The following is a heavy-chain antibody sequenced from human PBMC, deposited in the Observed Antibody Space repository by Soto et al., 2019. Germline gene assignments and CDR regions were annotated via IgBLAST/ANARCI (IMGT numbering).Heavy chain of an antibody. J-gene: IGHJ4*02. CDR1: GGTFSSYA. Sequence: QVQLVQSGAEVKKPGSSVKVSCKASGGTFSSYAISWVRQAPGQGLEWMGGIIPIFGTANYAQKFQGRVTITADESTGAAYREMSSLRSEDTAVDYCAIEGWELLGGGGYWGQGALVTVSS. CDR3: AIEGWELLGGGGY. V-gene: IGHV1-69*12. D-gene: IGHD1-26*01. CDR2: IIPIFGTA.